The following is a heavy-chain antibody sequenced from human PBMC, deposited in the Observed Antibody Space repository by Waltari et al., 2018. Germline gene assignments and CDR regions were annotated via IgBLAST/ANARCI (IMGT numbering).Heavy chain of an antibody. CDR3: ARAAGGRGSYYDLDY. Sequence: QVQLQQWGAGLLKPSETLSLTCAVSGGSFSGYYWSWIRQPPGKGLEGIGEINHSGSNNDNPSLKSRVTISVDTSKNQFSLKLSSVTAEDTAVYYCARAAGGRGSYYDLDYRGQGTLVTGSS. D-gene: IGHD1-26*01. J-gene: IGHJ4*02. V-gene: IGHV4-34*01. CDR1: GGSFSGYY. CDR2: INHSGSN.